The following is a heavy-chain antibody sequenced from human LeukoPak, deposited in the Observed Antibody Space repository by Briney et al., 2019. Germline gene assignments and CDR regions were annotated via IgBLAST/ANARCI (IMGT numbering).Heavy chain of an antibody. CDR1: GGSFSGYY. J-gene: IGHJ5*02. CDR2: INHSGST. D-gene: IGHD5-18*01. V-gene: IGHV4-34*01. CDR3: TRYRGKTGYSYGYES. Sequence: SGTLSLTCAVYGGSFSGYYWSWIRQPPGKGLEWIGEINHSGSTNYNPSLKSRVTISVDTSKNQFSLKLSSVTAADTAVYYCTRYRGKTGYSYGYESWGQGTLVTVSS.